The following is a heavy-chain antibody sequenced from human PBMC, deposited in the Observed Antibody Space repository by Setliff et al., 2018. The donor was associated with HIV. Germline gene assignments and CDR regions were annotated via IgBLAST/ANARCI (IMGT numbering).Heavy chain of an antibody. CDR3: ARGFGSLDP. CDR2: VYFSGST. CDR1: GASITSGIYY. D-gene: IGHD1-26*01. Sequence: SETLSLTCSVSGASITSGIYYWAWIRQPAGKGLEFIGRVYFSGSTNYNPSLKSRVTISLDTSKNRFSLNLGSVTAADTAVYYCARGFGSLDPWGKGTPVTVSS. V-gene: IGHV4-61*02. J-gene: IGHJ5*02.